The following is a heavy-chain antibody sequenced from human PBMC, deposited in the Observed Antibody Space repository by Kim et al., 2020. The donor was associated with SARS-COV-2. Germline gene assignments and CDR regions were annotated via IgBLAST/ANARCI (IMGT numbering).Heavy chain of an antibody. V-gene: IGHV4-38-2*02. D-gene: IGHD2-15*01. CDR3: ARVVGGFRGYLDF. J-gene: IGHJ4*02. CDR1: GYSISSGYY. Sequence: ETLSLTCTVAGYSISSGYYWGWIRQPPGKGLESVGSVFHSGGTSSDPSLKSRVTMSVDTSKNQFSLNLSSVTAADTAVYYCARVVGGFRGYLDFWGQGILVTVSS. CDR2: VFHSGGT.